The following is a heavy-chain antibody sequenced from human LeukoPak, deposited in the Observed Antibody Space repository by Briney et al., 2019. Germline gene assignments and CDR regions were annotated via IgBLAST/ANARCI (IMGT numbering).Heavy chain of an antibody. CDR1: GFTVSSNY. CDR3: AREQEYYYMDV. CDR2: TYSGGST. J-gene: IGHJ6*03. Sequence: PGGSLRLSCAASGFTVSSNYMSWVRQAPGKGLEWVSVTYSGGSTYYADSVKGRFTISRDNSKNTLYLQMNSLRAEDTAVYYCAREQEYYYMDVWGKGTTVTVSS. V-gene: IGHV3-53*01.